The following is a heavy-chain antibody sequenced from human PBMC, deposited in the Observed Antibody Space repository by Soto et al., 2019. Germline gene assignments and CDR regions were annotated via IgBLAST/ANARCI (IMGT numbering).Heavy chain of an antibody. V-gene: IGHV1-69*06. CDR1: GGTFSSYA. D-gene: IGHD5-18*01. CDR2: IIPIFGTA. CDR3: ARGRGIQLWLIDY. J-gene: IGHJ4*02. Sequence: GASVKVSCKSSGGTFSSYAISWVRQAPGQGLEWMGGIIPIFGTANYAQKFQGRVTITADKSTSTAYMELSSLRSEDTAVYYCARGRGIQLWLIDYWGQGTLVTVSS.